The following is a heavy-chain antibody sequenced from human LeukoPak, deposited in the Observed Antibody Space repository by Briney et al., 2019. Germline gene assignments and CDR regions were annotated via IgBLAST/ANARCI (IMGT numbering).Heavy chain of an antibody. J-gene: IGHJ4*02. CDR2: ISAYNGNT. V-gene: IGHV1-18*01. CDR1: GYSLTELY. CDR3: ARVPGVGAAADSDY. Sequence: ASVKVSCKVTGYSLTELYMHWVRQAPGKGLEWMGWISAYNGNTNYAQKLQGRVTMTTDTSTSTAYMELRSLRSDDTAVYYCARVPGVGAAADSDYWGQGTLVTVSS. D-gene: IGHD6-13*01.